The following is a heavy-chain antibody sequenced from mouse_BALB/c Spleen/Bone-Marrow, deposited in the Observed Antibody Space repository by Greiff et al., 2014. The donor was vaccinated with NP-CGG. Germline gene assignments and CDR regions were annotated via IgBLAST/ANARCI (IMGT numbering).Heavy chain of an antibody. CDR3: ARYYYGSSYFDY. V-gene: IGHV14-3*02. CDR1: GFNIKDTY. D-gene: IGHD1-1*01. Sequence: EVQRVESGAELVKPGASVKLSCTASGFNIKDTYMHWVKQRPEQGLEWIGRIDPANGNTKYDPKFQGKATITADTSSNTAYLQLSSLTSEDTAVYFCARYYYGSSYFDYWGQGTILTVSS. J-gene: IGHJ2*01. CDR2: IDPANGNT.